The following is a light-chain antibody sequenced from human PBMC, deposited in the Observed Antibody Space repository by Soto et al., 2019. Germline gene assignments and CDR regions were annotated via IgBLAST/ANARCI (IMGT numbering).Light chain of an antibody. CDR2: EAS. CDR1: TIDVGSYSL. Sequence: QSALTQPASVSVSPGQSITISCTGTTIDVGSYSLVSWYQHHPGKAPQLMIYEASKRPSGVSNRFSGSKSGNTASLTISGLQAEDEDDYYCYSYGGSYYVFGTGTKVTVL. J-gene: IGLJ1*01. CDR3: YSYGGSYYV. V-gene: IGLV2-23*01.